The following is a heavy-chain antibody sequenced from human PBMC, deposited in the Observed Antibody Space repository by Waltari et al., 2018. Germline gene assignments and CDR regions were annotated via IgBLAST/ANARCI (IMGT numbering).Heavy chain of an antibody. CDR3: ARGGVDTSITATY. J-gene: IGHJ4*02. V-gene: IGHV3-30-3*01. D-gene: IGHD1-20*01. Sequence: QVELVESGGGVVQPGRSLRLSCAASGLTPGRYARQWVRQAPGKGLEWVAVISFDGSTKYYADSVKGRFTISRDNSKSTLYLQMNSLRVEDTAVYYCARGGVDTSITATYWGQGTLVTVSS. CDR1: GLTPGRYA. CDR2: ISFDGSTK.